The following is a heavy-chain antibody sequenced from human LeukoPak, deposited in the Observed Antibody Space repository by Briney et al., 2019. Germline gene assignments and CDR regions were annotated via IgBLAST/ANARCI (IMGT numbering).Heavy chain of an antibody. CDR2: IYTSGST. CDR3: AADNYGAYYYMDV. J-gene: IGHJ6*03. V-gene: IGHV4-61*02. CDR1: GGSISSGSYY. D-gene: IGHD4-11*01. Sequence: TSETLSLTCTVSGGSISSGSYYWSWIRQPAGKGLEWIGRIYTSGSTNYNPSLKSRVTISVDTSKNQFSLKLSSVTAADTAVYYCAADNYGAYYYMDVWGKGTTVTVSS.